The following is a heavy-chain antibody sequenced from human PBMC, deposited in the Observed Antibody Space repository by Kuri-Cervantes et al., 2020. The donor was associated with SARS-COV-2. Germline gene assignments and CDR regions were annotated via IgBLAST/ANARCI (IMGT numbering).Heavy chain of an antibody. D-gene: IGHD3-10*01. Sequence: SETLSLTCAVYGGSFSGYKWNWIRQSPGKGLEWIGEINHSGSTNYNPSLKSRVTISVDTSKNQFSLKLSSVTAADTAVYYCARESGSGNFDYWGQGTLVTVSS. V-gene: IGHV4-34*01. J-gene: IGHJ4*02. CDR3: ARESGSGNFDY. CDR2: INHSGST. CDR1: GGSFSGYK.